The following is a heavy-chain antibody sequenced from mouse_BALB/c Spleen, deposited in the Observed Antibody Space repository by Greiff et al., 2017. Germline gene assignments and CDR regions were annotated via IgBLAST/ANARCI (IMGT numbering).Heavy chain of an antibody. D-gene: IGHD2-1*01. CDR2: ISSGSSTI. CDR3: ARSRDYGNSPFAY. J-gene: IGHJ3*01. Sequence: EVKVVESGGGLVQPGGSRKLSCAASGFTFSSFGMHWVRQAPEKGLEWVAYISSGSSTIYYADTVKGRFTISRDNPKNTLFLQMTSLRSEDTAMYYCARSRDYGNSPFAYWGQGTLVTVSA. V-gene: IGHV5-17*02. CDR1: GFTFSSFG.